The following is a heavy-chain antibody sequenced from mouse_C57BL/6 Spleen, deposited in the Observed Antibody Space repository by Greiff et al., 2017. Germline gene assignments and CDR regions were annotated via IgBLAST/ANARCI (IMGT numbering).Heavy chain of an antibody. CDR2: INPNNGGT. CDR3: ARGATVAAGDYAMDY. D-gene: IGHD1-1*01. Sequence: EVQLQQSGPELVKPGASVKISCKASGYTFTDYYMNWVKQSHGKSLEWIGDINPNNGGTSYNQKFKGKATLTVDKSSSTAYMELRSLTSEDSAVYYCARGATVAAGDYAMDYWGQGTSVTVSS. CDR1: GYTFTDYY. V-gene: IGHV1-26*01. J-gene: IGHJ4*01.